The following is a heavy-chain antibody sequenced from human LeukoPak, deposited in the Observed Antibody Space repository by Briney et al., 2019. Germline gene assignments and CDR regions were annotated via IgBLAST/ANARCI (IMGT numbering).Heavy chain of an antibody. CDR2: INPNSGGT. CDR3: ARGRITMVRGVISPIGY. CDR1: GYTFTGYY. V-gene: IGHV1-2*02. D-gene: IGHD3-10*01. J-gene: IGHJ4*02. Sequence: ASVKVSCKASGYTFTGYYMHWVRQAPGQGLEWMGWINPNSGGTNYAQKLQGRVTMTRDTSISTAYMGLSRLKSDDTAVYYCARGRITMVRGVISPIGYWGRGTLVTVSS.